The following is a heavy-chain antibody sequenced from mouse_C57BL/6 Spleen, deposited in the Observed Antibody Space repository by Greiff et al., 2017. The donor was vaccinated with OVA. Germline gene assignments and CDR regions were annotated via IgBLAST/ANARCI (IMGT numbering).Heavy chain of an antibody. V-gene: IGHV1-26*01. CDR3: ARLGSSYWYFDV. CDR2: INPNNGGT. J-gene: IGHJ1*03. Sequence: EVKLQQSGPELVKPGASVKISCKASGYTFTDYYMNWVKQSHGKSLEWIGDINPNNGGTSYNQKFKGKATLTVDKSSSTAYMELRSLTSEDSAVYYCARLGSSYWYFDVWGTGTTVTVSS. CDR1: GYTFTDYY. D-gene: IGHD1-1*01.